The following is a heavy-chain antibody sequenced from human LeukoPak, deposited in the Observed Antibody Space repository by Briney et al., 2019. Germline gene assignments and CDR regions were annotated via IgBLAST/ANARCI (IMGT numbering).Heavy chain of an antibody. Sequence: ASVKVSCKASGYTFTRNGICWVRQAPGQGLEWMGRISGYNGNTKYAQKFQGRVTMTTDTSTSTAYMELKSLRSDDTAVYYCARGRLYGDYSFDYWGQGTLVTVSS. J-gene: IGHJ4*02. CDR1: GYTFTRNG. D-gene: IGHD4-17*01. V-gene: IGHV1-18*01. CDR3: ARGRLYGDYSFDY. CDR2: ISGYNGNT.